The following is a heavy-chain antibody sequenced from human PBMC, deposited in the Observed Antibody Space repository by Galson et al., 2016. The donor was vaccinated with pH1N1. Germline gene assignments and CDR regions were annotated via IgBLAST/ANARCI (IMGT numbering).Heavy chain of an antibody. V-gene: IGHV3-23*01. CDR3: AKDKRSGWSVVGGFMDH. D-gene: IGHD6-19*01. Sequence: SLRLSCAVSGFTFRSYAMNWVRQAPGKGPEWVSVVSGGGTIHYADSVRGRFTISRDNSNNTVYLQMNSLRAEDTCVYYCAKDKRSGWSVVGGFMDHWGQGTLVTVSS. CDR2: VSGGGTI. CDR1: GFTFRSYA. J-gene: IGHJ4*02.